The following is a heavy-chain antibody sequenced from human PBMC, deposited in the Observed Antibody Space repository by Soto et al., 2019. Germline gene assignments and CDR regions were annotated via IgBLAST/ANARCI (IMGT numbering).Heavy chain of an antibody. J-gene: IGHJ5*02. V-gene: IGHV4-31*03. CDR3: ARLRIATNNYKWFDP. CDR2: IYVTGAV. CDR1: GAALNSLNYY. D-gene: IGHD2-21*01. Sequence: TLSLTCSVSGAALNSLNYYCIFIRHFPGKGLEWIGHIYVTGAVDYNPSLRDRITISQDTSERQFSLNLRLVTAADTAVYYCARLRIATNNYKWFDPWGQGTLVTVSS.